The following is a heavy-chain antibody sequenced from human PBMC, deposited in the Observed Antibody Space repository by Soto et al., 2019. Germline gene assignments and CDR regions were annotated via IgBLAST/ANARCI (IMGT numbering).Heavy chain of an antibody. CDR1: GFTFSSYA. Sequence: GGSLRLSCAASGFTFSSYAMHWVRQAPGKGLEWVAVISYDGSNKYYADSVKGRFTISRDNAKNSLYLQMNSLRAEDTAVYYCARADYDFWSGYATGSAHFDYWGQGTLVTVSS. D-gene: IGHD3-3*01. CDR2: ISYDGSNK. CDR3: ARADYDFWSGYATGSAHFDY. V-gene: IGHV3-30-3*01. J-gene: IGHJ4*02.